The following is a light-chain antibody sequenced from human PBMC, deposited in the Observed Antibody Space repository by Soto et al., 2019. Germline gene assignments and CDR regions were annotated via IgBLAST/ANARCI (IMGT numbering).Light chain of an antibody. Sequence: ESVLTQTPATVSLSPGQRATLSCRASQSVSRYLAWYQQKPGQAPRLLIYDASNRATGIPARFSGSGSGTDVTLTISSLEPEDFAVYYCQQRSDWPSTFGGGTKVQIK. CDR3: QQRSDWPST. CDR2: DAS. V-gene: IGKV3-11*01. J-gene: IGKJ4*01. CDR1: QSVSRY.